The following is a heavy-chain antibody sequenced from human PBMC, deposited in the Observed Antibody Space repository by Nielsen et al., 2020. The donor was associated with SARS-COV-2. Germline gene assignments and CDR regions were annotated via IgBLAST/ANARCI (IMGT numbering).Heavy chain of an antibody. CDR3: ARDRAGWTQLWIYYYYYGMDV. J-gene: IGHJ6*02. D-gene: IGHD5-18*01. CDR2: ISAYNGNT. Sequence: WVRQAPGQGLEWMGWISAYNGNTNYAQKLQGRVTMTTDTSTSTAYMELRSLRSDDTAVYYCARDRAGWTQLWIYYYYYGMDVWGQGTTVTVSS. V-gene: IGHV1-18*01.